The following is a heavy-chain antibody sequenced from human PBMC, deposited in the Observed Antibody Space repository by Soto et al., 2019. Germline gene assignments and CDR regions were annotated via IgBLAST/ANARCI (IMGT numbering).Heavy chain of an antibody. CDR2: IYYSGST. CDR3: ARARRTTVNTLGVTNWLDP. J-gene: IGHJ5*02. V-gene: IGHV4-61*08. CDR1: GDSISNGDYY. Sequence: SETLSLTCTVSGDSISNGDYYWSWIRQPPGKGLEWIGYIYYSGSTNYNPSLKSRVTISVDTSKNQFSLKLSSVTAADTAVYYCARARRTTVNTLGVTNWLDPCGQGTLVTVYS. D-gene: IGHD4-17*01.